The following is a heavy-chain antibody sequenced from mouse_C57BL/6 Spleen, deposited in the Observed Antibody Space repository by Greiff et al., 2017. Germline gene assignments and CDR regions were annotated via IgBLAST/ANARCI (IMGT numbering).Heavy chain of an antibody. D-gene: IGHD4-1*01. CDR3: ARGRLTGAPWFAY. Sequence: EVQLQQSVAELVRPGASVKLSCTASGFNIKNTYMHWVKQRPEQGLEWIGRIDPANGNTKYAPKFQGKATITADTSSNTAYLQLSSLTSEGTAIYYCARGRLTGAPWFAYWGQGTLVTVSA. V-gene: IGHV14-3*01. CDR1: GFNIKNTY. J-gene: IGHJ3*01. CDR2: IDPANGNT.